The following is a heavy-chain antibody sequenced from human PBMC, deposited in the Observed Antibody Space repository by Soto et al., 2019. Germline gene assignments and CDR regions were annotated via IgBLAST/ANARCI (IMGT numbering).Heavy chain of an antibody. Sequence: EVQLLESGGGLVQPGGSLRLSCAASGFTFSSYAMNWVRQAPGKGLEWVSVISGRDGSTYYEDSVKGPFTISRDNSKNTLNLQLNSLRAEDTAVYYCARRSSSWYFDYWGQGTLVTVSS. CDR2: ISGRDGST. J-gene: IGHJ4*02. CDR3: ARRSSSWYFDY. CDR1: GFTFSSYA. V-gene: IGHV3-23*01. D-gene: IGHD6-13*01.